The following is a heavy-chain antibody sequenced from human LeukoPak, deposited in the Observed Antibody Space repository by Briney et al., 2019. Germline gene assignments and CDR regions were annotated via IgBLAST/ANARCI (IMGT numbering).Heavy chain of an antibody. CDR3: ARGSFHSSGWWAYYYYYYMDV. D-gene: IGHD6-19*01. Sequence: GASVKVSCKASGYTFTSYGISWVRQAPGQGLEWMGWISAYNGNTNYAQKLQGRVTMTTDTSTSTAYMELRSLRSDDTAVYYCARGSFHSSGWWAYYYYYYMDVWGKGTTVTVSS. J-gene: IGHJ6*03. CDR2: ISAYNGNT. V-gene: IGHV1-18*01. CDR1: GYTFTSYG.